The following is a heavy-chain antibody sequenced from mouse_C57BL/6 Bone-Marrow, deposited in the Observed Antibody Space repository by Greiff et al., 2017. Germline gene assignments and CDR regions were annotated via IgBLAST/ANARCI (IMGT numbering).Heavy chain of an antibody. V-gene: IGHV1-7*01. Sequence: QVQLQQSGAELAKPGASVKLSCKASGYTFTSYWMHWVKQRPGQGLEWIGYINPSSGYNKYNPKFKDKATLTADKSSSPAYMQLSSLTYADSSVYYCSRWSLRRGCAYWGQGTLVTVSA. CDR1: GYTFTSYW. CDR3: SRWSLRRGCAY. J-gene: IGHJ3*01. CDR2: INPSSGYN. D-gene: IGHD1-2*01.